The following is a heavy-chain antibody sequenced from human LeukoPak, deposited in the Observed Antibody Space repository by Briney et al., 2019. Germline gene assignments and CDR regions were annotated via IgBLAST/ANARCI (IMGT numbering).Heavy chain of an antibody. CDR3: AKAKGWYGEGYFDY. J-gene: IGHJ4*02. D-gene: IGHD3-10*01. CDR2: LYPYGRT. Sequence: GGSLRLSCAASGFAVSSNYMNWVRQAPGKGLESVAVLYPYGRTYYADSVKGRFTISRDVSKNTLFLQMTSLRAEDTPGYYCAKAKGWYGEGYFDYWGQGTLVTVSS. CDR1: GFAVSSNY. V-gene: IGHV3-53*01.